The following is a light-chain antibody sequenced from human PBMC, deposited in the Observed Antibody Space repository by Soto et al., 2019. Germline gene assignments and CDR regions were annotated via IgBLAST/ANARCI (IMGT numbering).Light chain of an antibody. Sequence: EIVLTQSPATMSLSPGERATLSCGASESVSYSYVAWYQQKAGLAPRLLIHDASTRASGIPDRFSGSKSGTDFTLTIRGLEPEDAAVYYCQQYGSSPITFGQGTRLEIK. CDR1: ESVSYSY. CDR3: QQYGSSPIT. CDR2: DAS. J-gene: IGKJ5*01. V-gene: IGKV3D-20*01.